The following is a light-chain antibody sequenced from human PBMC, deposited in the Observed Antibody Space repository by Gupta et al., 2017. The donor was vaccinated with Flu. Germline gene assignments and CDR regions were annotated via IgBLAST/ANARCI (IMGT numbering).Light chain of an antibody. CDR2: EVN. CDR1: SSDVGAYNY. CDR3: SSYAGDNKGV. V-gene: IGLV2-8*01. J-gene: IGLJ1*01. Sequence: QSALTQPPSASGSPGQSVTIPCTGTSSDVGAYNYVSWYQQHPGKAPKLTIYEVNMRPSGVPDRFSGSKSGNTASLTISGLQAEEEADYYCSSYAGDNKGVFGSGTKFTVL.